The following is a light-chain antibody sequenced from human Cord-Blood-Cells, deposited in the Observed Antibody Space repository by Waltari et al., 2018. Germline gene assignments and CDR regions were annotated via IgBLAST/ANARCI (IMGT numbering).Light chain of an antibody. CDR2: DVS. Sequence: QSALTQPRSVSGSPGQPVPISCTGTSSHVGGYNYVPWYQQHPGKAPKLMIYDVSKRPSGVPDRFSGSKSGNTASLTISGLQAEDEADYYCCSYAGSYTVVFGGGTKLTVL. J-gene: IGLJ2*01. CDR3: CSYAGSYTVV. V-gene: IGLV2-11*01. CDR1: SSHVGGYNY.